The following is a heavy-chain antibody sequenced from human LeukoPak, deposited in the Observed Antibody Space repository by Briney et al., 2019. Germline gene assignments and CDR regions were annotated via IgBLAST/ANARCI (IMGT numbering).Heavy chain of an antibody. CDR1: RFTFSNYG. D-gene: IGHD5-18*01. CDR2: IWYDGSNK. J-gene: IGHJ4*02. CDR3: ARDPERGYTYGYGFDY. V-gene: IGHV3-33*01. Sequence: AGRSLRLSCAASRFTFSNYGMHWVRQAPGKGLEWVAVIWYDGSNKYYADSVKGRYTISRDNSKNTLYLQMNSLRAEDTAVYYCARDPERGYTYGYGFDYWGQGTLVTVSS.